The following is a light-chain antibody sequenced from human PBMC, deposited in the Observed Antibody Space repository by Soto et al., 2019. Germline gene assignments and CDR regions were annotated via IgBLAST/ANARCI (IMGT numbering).Light chain of an antibody. CDR3: QKYNRAPLT. CDR2: AAS. Sequence: DIQMTQSPSSLSASVEDRVTITCRASQGIGNYLAWYQQKPGKVPKLLIFAASTLQSGVPSRFSGSGSGTDFTLTISSLQPEDVATYYCQKYNRAPLTFGPGTKVDI. V-gene: IGKV1-27*01. J-gene: IGKJ3*01. CDR1: QGIGNY.